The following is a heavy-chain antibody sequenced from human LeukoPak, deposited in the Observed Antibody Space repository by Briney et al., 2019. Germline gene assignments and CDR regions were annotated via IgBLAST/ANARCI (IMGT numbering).Heavy chain of an antibody. CDR1: GFTFSSYA. D-gene: IGHD1-26*01. CDR3: AKDRPGLVRVPDY. Sequence: GGSLRLSCAASGFTFSSYAMSWVRQAPGKGLEWVSAISGSGGSTYYADSVKGRFTISRDNSKNTLYLQMNSLRAEDTAGYYSAKDRPGLVRVPDYWGQGPLVTVSS. CDR2: ISGSGGST. V-gene: IGHV3-23*01. J-gene: IGHJ4*02.